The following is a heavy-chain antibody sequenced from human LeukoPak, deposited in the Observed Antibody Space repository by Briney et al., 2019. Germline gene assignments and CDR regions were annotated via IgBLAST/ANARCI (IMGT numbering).Heavy chain of an antibody. D-gene: IGHD5-18*01. CDR2: IYYSGST. CDR3: ARGQSGYSYGYYFDD. V-gene: IGHV4-59*01. CDR1: GGSMSSYY. J-gene: IGHJ4*02. Sequence: SETLPLTCTVSGGSMSSYYWSWIRQPPGKGLEWIGYIYYSGSTNYNPSLKSRVTISVDTSKNQCSLKLSSVTAADTAVYYCARGQSGYSYGYYFDDWGQGTLVTVSS.